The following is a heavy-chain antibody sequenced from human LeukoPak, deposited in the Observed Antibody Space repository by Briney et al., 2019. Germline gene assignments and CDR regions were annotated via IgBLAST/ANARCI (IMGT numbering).Heavy chain of an antibody. V-gene: IGHV1-18*01. D-gene: IGHD3-22*01. CDR1: GYTFTSYG. CDR3: ARDGGYYYDSSGYWLPSGS. CDR2: ISAYNGNT. J-gene: IGHJ4*02. Sequence: ASVKVSYMSSGYTFTSYGISWVRQAPGQGLEWMGWISAYNGNTNYAQKLQGRVTMTTDTSTSTAYMELRSLRSDDTAVYYCARDGGYYYDSSGYWLPSGSWGQGTLVTVSS.